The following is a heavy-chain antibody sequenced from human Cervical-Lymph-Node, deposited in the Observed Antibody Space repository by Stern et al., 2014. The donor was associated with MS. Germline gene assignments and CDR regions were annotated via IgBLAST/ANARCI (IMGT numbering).Heavy chain of an antibody. V-gene: IGHV5-51*01. CDR2: IYPSDSDT. CDR3: ARSARRYGMDV. Sequence: MQLVQSGAEVKKPGESLKISCKTSDYDFTSYWIAWVRQMPGKGLEWMGIIYPSDSDTRYSPSFQGQVTISADKSLTTAYLQWSSLKASDTAMYYCARSARRYGMDVWGQGPTVTVSS. J-gene: IGHJ6*02. CDR1: DYDFTSYW.